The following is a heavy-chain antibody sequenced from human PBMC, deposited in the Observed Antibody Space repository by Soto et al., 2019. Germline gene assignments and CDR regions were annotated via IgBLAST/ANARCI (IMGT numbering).Heavy chain of an antibody. D-gene: IGHD2-2*01. V-gene: IGHV3-23*01. CDR2: ILVDGRT. Sequence: GGSLRLSCAASGFPCGSYDMTWVRQAPGKGLEWVSTILVDGRTFYVDSVKGRFTISRDNSRNTVYLQMNSLKAEDTAVYYCVRDPYLPAAGRLSSLHYWGPGTLVTVSS. CDR3: VRDPYLPAAGRLSSLHY. CDR1: GFPCGSYD. J-gene: IGHJ4*02.